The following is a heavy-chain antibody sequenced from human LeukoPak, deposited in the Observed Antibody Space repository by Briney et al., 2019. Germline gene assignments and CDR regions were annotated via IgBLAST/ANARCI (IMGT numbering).Heavy chain of an antibody. CDR3: ARNDPFDY. J-gene: IGHJ4*02. CDR1: GGTFSSYA. CDR2: IIPILGIA. V-gene: IGHV1-69*04. Sequence: SVKVSCKASGGTFSSYAISWVRQAPGQGLEWMGRIIPILGIANYAQKFQGRVTMTTDTSTSTAYMELRSLRSDDTAVYYCARNDPFDYWGQGTLVTVSS.